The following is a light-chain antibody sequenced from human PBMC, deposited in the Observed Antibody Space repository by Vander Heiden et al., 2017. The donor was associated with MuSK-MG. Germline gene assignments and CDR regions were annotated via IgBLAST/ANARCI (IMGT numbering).Light chain of an antibody. J-gene: IGKJ5*01. Sequence: DIVMTQSPLSLPVTPGEPASISCRSSQSLLHSNGYNYLDWYLQKPGQSPQLLIYCGSNRASGVPDRFSGSGSGTDFTLKISRVEAEDVGVYYCKQDLRTLTFGQGTRVEIK. V-gene: IGKV2-28*01. CDR1: QSLLHSNGYNY. CDR3: KQDLRTLT. CDR2: CGS.